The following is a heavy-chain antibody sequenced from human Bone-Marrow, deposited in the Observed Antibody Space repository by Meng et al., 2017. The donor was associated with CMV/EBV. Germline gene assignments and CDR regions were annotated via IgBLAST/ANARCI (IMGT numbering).Heavy chain of an antibody. Sequence: GESLKISCAASGFTVSSNYMSWVRQAPGKGLEWVSVIYSGGSTYYADSVKGRFTISRDNSKNTLSLQMNSLRAEDTAVYYCALGGYYDFWSGQWGFDPWGQGTRVTGSS. CDR2: IYSGGST. D-gene: IGHD3-3*01. CDR1: GFTVSSNY. CDR3: ALGGYYDFWSGQWGFDP. V-gene: IGHV3-53*01. J-gene: IGHJ5*02.